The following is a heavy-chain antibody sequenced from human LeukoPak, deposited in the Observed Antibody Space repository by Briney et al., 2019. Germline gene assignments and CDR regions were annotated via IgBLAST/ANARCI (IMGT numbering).Heavy chain of an antibody. CDR3: ARVKDCSGGSCYLNWFDP. D-gene: IGHD2-15*01. CDR2: ISPSGGST. J-gene: IGHJ5*02. V-gene: IGHV1-46*01. Sequence: ASVKVSCKAFGYTFTSNYMHWVRQAPGQGPEWMGVISPSGGSTTYAQKFQGRVTLTRDTSTSTAYMELRSLRSDDTAVYYCARVKDCSGGSCYLNWFDPWGQGTLVTVSS. CDR1: GYTFTSNY.